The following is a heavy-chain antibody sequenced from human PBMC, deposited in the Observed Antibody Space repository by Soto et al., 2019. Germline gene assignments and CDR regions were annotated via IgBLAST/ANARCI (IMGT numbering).Heavy chain of an antibody. CDR2: FYYTGGT. CDR1: AASISSSRSY. Sequence: ETLSLTCTVSAASISSSRSYWGGVRQPPGKGLGWIVSFYYTGGTYSTYYNPSLKSRVTISVDTSKSQFSLNLRSVTAADTAVYYCASPRQGNYDFLSGYYALDYWGQGTLVTVSS. D-gene: IGHD3-3*01. CDR3: ASPRQGNYDFLSGYYALDY. V-gene: IGHV4-39*01. J-gene: IGHJ4*02.